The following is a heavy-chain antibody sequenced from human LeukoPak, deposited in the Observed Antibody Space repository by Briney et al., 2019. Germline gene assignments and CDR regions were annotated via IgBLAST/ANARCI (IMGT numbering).Heavy chain of an antibody. V-gene: IGHV5-51*01. J-gene: IGHJ3*02. Sequence: GESLKISCKGSGYSFNTYWIGWVRQMPGKGLEWMGIIYPGDSDTKYSPSFQGQVTISADKSISTAYLQWSSLKASGTAMYYCARGSGSYYLYGAFDIWGQGTMVTVSS. CDR1: GYSFNTYW. CDR2: IYPGDSDT. CDR3: ARGSGSYYLYGAFDI. D-gene: IGHD1-26*01.